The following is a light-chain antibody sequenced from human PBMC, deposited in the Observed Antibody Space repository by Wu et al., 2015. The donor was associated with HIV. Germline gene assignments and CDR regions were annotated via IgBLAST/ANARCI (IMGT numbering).Light chain of an antibody. V-gene: IGKV3-15*01. CDR1: QNIYNH. J-gene: IGKJ1*01. CDR2: RAS. Sequence: ETVVTQSPATLSVSPGERATLSCRASQNIYNHLAWYQHRPGQAPRLLIYRASVRATGIPARFSGSGSGTDFILTISSLQSADSAIYYCQQYNYWPRTFGQGTKVEI. CDR3: QQYNYWPRT.